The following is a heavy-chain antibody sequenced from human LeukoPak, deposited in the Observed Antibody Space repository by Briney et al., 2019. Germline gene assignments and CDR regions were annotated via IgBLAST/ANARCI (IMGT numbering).Heavy chain of an antibody. Sequence: SETLSLTCAVSGGSISSGGYSWSWIRQPPGKGLEWIGYIYHSGSTYYNPSLKSRVTIPVDRSKNQFSLKLSSVTAADTAVYYCASSIAAAGDFDYWGQGTLVTVSS. CDR3: ASSIAAAGDFDY. CDR1: GGSISSGGYS. J-gene: IGHJ4*02. CDR2: IYHSGST. V-gene: IGHV4-30-2*01. D-gene: IGHD6-13*01.